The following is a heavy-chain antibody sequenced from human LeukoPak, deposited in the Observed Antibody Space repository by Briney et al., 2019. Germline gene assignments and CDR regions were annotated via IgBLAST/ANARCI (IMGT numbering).Heavy chain of an antibody. J-gene: IGHJ4*02. CDR1: GFTVSSNY. CDR2: IYSGGTT. CDR3: ARGGYSSSWYHCDY. V-gene: IGHV3-53*01. D-gene: IGHD6-13*01. Sequence: GGSLRLSCAASGFTVSSNYMSWVRQAPGKGLEWVSVIYSGGTTNYADSVKGRFTISRDNSKNTLFLQMNSLRAEDTAVYYCARGGYSSSWYHCDYWGQGTLVTVSS.